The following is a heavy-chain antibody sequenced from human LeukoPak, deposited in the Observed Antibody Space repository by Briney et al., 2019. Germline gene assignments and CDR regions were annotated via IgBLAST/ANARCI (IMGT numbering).Heavy chain of an antibody. CDR2: ILYDGSNK. Sequence: GGSLRLSCAASGFTFSSYAMHWVRQAPGKGLEWVTVILYDGSNKYYVDSVKGRFTISRDNSKNTLYLQMNSLRAEDTAVYYCARMGNHYDFWSGYYYFDYWGQGTLVTVSS. CDR3: ARMGNHYDFWSGYYYFDY. CDR1: GFTFSSYA. V-gene: IGHV3-30*04. J-gene: IGHJ4*02. D-gene: IGHD3-3*01.